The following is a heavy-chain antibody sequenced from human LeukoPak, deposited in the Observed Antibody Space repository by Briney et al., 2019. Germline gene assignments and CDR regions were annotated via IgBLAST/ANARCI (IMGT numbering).Heavy chain of an antibody. Sequence: GGSLRLSCAASGFTFSSYAMTWVRQAPGKGLEWVSGVSGSGGGTYYADPVKGRFTISRDNSKKTLYLQMNSLRAEDTAVYYCAKEIQLYYYDSSGYYDNFDYWGQGTLVTVSS. CDR3: AKEIQLYYYDSSGYYDNFDY. J-gene: IGHJ4*02. D-gene: IGHD3-22*01. CDR1: GFTFSSYA. CDR2: VSGSGGGT. V-gene: IGHV3-23*01.